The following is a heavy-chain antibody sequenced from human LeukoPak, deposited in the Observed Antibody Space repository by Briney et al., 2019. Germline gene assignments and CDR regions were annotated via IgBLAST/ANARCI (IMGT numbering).Heavy chain of an antibody. D-gene: IGHD4-17*01. CDR1: GFTFSRHS. J-gene: IGHJ4*02. CDR2: ISSSSSYI. V-gene: IGHV3-21*01. Sequence: PGGSLRLSCAASGFTFSRHSINWVRQAPGKGLEWVSSISSSSSYIYYGDSVKGRFTISRDNAKNSLYLQMNSLRAEDTAVYYCARDGAVTNGRYFDYWGQGTLVTVSS. CDR3: ARDGAVTNGRYFDY.